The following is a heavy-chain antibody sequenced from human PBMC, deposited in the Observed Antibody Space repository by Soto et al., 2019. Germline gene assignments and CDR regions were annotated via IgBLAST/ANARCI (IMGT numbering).Heavy chain of an antibody. D-gene: IGHD2-21*02. V-gene: IGHV1-8*01. CDR2: MQPSSGRT. Sequence: ASVKGSCKASGYSFSGLDSSWGRQTKAQGLEWMGWMQPSSGRTGYAQMFQGRVTMTRDTSINTAYLELSSLTSDDTSFYYCARGVTAGFDYWGQGTLVTVYS. J-gene: IGHJ4*02. CDR1: GYSFSGLD. CDR3: ARGVTAGFDY.